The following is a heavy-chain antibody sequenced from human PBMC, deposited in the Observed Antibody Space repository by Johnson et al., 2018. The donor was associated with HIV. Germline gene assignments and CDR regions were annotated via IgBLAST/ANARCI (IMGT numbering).Heavy chain of an antibody. V-gene: IGHV3-30*03. J-gene: IGHJ3*02. CDR2: ISYDGSNK. CDR3: AREGGDCSSTSCYQDAFDI. D-gene: IGHD2-2*01. CDR1: GLTFTNAW. Sequence: QVQLVESGGGLVEPGGSLRLSCVASGLTFTNAWMSWVRQAPGKGLEWVAVISYDGSNKYYADSVKGRFTISRDNSKNTLYLQMNSLRAEDTALYYCAREGGDCSSTSCYQDAFDIWGQGTMVTVSS.